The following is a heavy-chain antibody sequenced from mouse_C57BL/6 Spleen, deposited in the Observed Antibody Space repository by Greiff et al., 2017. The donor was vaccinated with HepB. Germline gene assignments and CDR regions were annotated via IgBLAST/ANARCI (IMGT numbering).Heavy chain of an antibody. CDR3: ARDDGSSYSDY. CDR2: IYPGDGDT. Sequence: VQLQQSGPELVKPGASVKISCKASGYAFSSSWMNWVKQRPGKGLEWIGRIYPGDGDTNCTGKFKGKATLTADKSSSTAYMQLRSPTSEDSAVYFCARDDGSSYSDYWGQGTTLTVSS. V-gene: IGHV1-82*01. D-gene: IGHD1-1*01. CDR1: GYAFSSSW. J-gene: IGHJ2*01.